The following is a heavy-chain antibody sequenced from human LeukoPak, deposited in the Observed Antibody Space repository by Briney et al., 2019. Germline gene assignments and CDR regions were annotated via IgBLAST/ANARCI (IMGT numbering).Heavy chain of an antibody. CDR3: ARDSRYCSSTSCYATLYYYYYMDV. CDR1: GFTFSSYG. CDR2: IWYDGSNK. V-gene: IGHV3-33*01. D-gene: IGHD2-2*01. J-gene: IGHJ6*03. Sequence: PGGSLRLSCAASGFTFSSYGMHWVRQAPGKGLEWVAVIWYDGSNKYYADSVKGRFTISRDNSKNTLYLQMNSLRAEDTAVYYCARDSRYCSSTSCYATLYYYYYMDVWGKGTTVTVSS.